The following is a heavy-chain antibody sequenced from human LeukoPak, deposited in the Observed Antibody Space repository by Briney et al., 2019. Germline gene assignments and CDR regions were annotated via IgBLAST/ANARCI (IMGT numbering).Heavy chain of an antibody. J-gene: IGHJ4*02. CDR1: GFTFSSYS. Sequence: GGSLRLSCAASGFTFSSYSMNWVRQAPGKGREWVSSISSSSSYIYYADSVKGRFTISRDNAKNSLYLQMNSLRAEDTAVYYCVRDLWYYCSGGSCYFDYWGQGTLVTVSS. V-gene: IGHV3-21*01. CDR3: VRDLWYYCSGGSCYFDY. D-gene: IGHD2-15*01. CDR2: ISSSSSYI.